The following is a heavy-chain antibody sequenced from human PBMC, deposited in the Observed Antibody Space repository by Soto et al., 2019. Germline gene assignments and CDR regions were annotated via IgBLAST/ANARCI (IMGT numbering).Heavy chain of an antibody. Sequence: ASVKVSCKASGYTFTGYYMHWVRQAPGQGLEWMGWINPNSGGTNYAQKFQGWVTMTRDTSISTAYMELSRLRSDDTAVYYCARETTTAPYYYYGMDVSGQGPTVTV. CDR2: INPNSGGT. CDR3: ARETTTAPYYYYGMDV. CDR1: GYTFTGYY. D-gene: IGHD4-4*01. J-gene: IGHJ6*02. V-gene: IGHV1-2*04.